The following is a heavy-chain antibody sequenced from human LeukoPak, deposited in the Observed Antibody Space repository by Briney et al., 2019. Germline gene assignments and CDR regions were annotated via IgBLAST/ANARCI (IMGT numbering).Heavy chain of an antibody. CDR1: GGSISSYY. CDR3: ARDRGQLGRPYYYGMDV. D-gene: IGHD3-10*01. Sequence: PSETLSLTCTGSGGSISSYYWSWIRQPPGKGLEWVGYIYFSGDTNYNPSLKSRLTISVDTSRNQFSLSLDSVTAADTAVYYCARDRGQLGRPYYYGMDVWGQGTTVTVSS. V-gene: IGHV4-59*01. J-gene: IGHJ6*02. CDR2: IYFSGDT.